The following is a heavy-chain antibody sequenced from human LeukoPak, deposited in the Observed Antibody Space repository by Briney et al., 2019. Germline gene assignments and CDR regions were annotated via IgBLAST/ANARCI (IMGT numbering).Heavy chain of an antibody. CDR1: GGSISSYY. D-gene: IGHD4-17*01. J-gene: IGHJ4*02. CDR2: IYYSGST. Sequence: ETLSLTCTVSGGSISSYYWTWIRQPPGKGLEWIGYIYYSGSTNYNPSLKSRVTISVDTSKNQFSLKLTSVTAADTAVYYCARGVTSGYFDYCGQGTLATVSS. V-gene: IGHV4-59*01. CDR3: ARGVTSGYFDY.